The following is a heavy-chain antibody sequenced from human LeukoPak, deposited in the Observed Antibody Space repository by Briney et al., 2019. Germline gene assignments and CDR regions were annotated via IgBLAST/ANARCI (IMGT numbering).Heavy chain of an antibody. V-gene: IGHV3-23*01. CDR2: LSGSGGAT. Sequence: GGSLRLSCAASGLTFSNYAMTWVRLAPGKGLEWVSSLSGSGGATWYAGSVKGQFTISRDNSKNTLYLRMNSLRAEDTAVYYCAKDRTPYSRSGGYYLGAFDIWGHGTLVTVSS. CDR3: AKDRTPYSRSGGYYLGAFDI. D-gene: IGHD3-10*01. J-gene: IGHJ3*02. CDR1: GLTFSNYA.